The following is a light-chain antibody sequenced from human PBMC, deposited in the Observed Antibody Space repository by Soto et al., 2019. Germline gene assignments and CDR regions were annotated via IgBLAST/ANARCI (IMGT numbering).Light chain of an antibody. Sequence: SYELTQPPSVSVPPGQTARITCSGDALSKQSGYWYQQKPGQAPVLVIYKDSERPSGIPERFSGYSSGTTVTLIISGVQAEDEADYYCQSADSSGTYAVFGGGTQLTVL. CDR1: ALSKQS. CDR2: KDS. CDR3: QSADSSGTYAV. V-gene: IGLV3-25*03. J-gene: IGLJ7*01.